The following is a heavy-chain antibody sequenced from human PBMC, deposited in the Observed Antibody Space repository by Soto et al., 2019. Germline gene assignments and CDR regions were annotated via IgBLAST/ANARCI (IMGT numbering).Heavy chain of an antibody. Sequence: PSETLSLTCTVSGASISRYYWSWIRQSPGKGLEWIGYLYNTGSTIYNPSLKSRVTISVDTSKNQFSLKLSSVTAADTAMYYCAREIIVSGWSGNWFDSWGQGTPVTVSS. V-gene: IGHV4-59*01. CDR3: AREIIVSGWSGNWFDS. CDR1: GASISRYY. D-gene: IGHD6-19*01. J-gene: IGHJ5*01. CDR2: LYNTGST.